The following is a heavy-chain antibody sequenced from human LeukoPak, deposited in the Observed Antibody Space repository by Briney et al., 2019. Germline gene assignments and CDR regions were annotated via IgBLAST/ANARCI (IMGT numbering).Heavy chain of an antibody. Sequence: GGPLKLPCTASGYTYSGSDMHWVRQASGKGLEWVGRIRSRGNSCATEYAASVKGRFTISRDDSKNTAYLQMNSLKAEDTAVYYCTRLCGSSSIDYWGQGTLVTVSS. CDR1: GYTYSGSD. D-gene: IGHD6-13*01. CDR2: IRSRGNSCAT. CDR3: TRLCGSSSIDY. J-gene: IGHJ4*02. V-gene: IGHV3-73*01.